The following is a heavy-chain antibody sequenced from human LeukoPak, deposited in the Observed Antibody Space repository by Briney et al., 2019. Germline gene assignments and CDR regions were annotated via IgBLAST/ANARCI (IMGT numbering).Heavy chain of an antibody. CDR1: GGTFSSYA. J-gene: IGHJ3*02. CDR2: IIPILGIA. V-gene: IGHV1-69*04. D-gene: IGHD1-1*01. Sequence: SVKVSCKASGGTFSSYAISWVRQAPGQGLEWMGRIIPILGIANYAQKFQGRVTITADKSTSTAYMELSSLRAEDTALYYCAIGYNSNDAFDIWGQGTMVTVSS. CDR3: AIGYNSNDAFDI.